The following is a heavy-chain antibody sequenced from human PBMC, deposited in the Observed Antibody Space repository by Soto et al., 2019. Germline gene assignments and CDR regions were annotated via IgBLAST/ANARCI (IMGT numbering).Heavy chain of an antibody. CDR3: ARDQGSGYYFDYFDY. Sequence: PSETLSLTCTVSGGSVSSGSYYWSWIRQPPGKGLEWIEYIYYSGSTNYNPSLKSRVTISVDTSKNQFSLKLSSVTAADTAVYYCARDQGSGYYFDYFDYWGQGTLVTVSS. D-gene: IGHD3-22*01. CDR2: IYYSGST. J-gene: IGHJ4*02. CDR1: GGSVSSGSYY. V-gene: IGHV4-61*01.